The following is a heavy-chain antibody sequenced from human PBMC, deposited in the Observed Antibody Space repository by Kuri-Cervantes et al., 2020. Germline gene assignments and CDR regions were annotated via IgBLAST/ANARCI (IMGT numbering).Heavy chain of an antibody. V-gene: IGHV3-9*01. CDR1: GFIYGDYA. D-gene: IGHD1-1*01. J-gene: IGHJ3*02. CDR3: AKDMGWDLRLERLGDAFDI. Sequence: GGSLRLSCTASGFIYGDYAIHWVRQVPGKGLEWVSGISWNSGSIGYADSVKGRFTISRDNAKNSLYLQMNSLRAEDTALYYCAKDMGWDLRLERLGDAFDIWGQGTMVTVSS. CDR2: ISWNSGSI.